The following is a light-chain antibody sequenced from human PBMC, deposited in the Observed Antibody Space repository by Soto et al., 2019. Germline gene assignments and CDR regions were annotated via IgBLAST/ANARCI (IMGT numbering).Light chain of an antibody. CDR1: RGIGNA. V-gene: IGKV1-27*01. Sequence: DIQITPYPSSLSASVVSSAPITFRPSRGIGNALAWYQQKPGTVPKLLIHSASTLQSGVPSRFSGSGSGTDFTLTISSLQPEDVASYYCQKYDSAPTVGPGTKVDIK. J-gene: IGKJ1*01. CDR2: SAS. CDR3: QKYDSAPT.